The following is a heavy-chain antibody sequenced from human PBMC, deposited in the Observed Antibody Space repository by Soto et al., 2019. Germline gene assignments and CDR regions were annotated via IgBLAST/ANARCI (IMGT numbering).Heavy chain of an antibody. D-gene: IGHD2-15*01. CDR2: MYYSGNT. CDR3: AIIHGYCINRSFNRHYAMAV. V-gene: IGHV4-39*01. CDR1: GGSINNSNYS. J-gene: IGHJ6*02. Sequence: ETLSLTCTVSGGSINNSNYSRGWLRQPPGKGLEWIGTMYYSGNTYYNPSLKSRVPISVDTSKNQFSLKLSSGTAADTALNYCAIIHGYCINRSFNRHYAMAVRGQGTTLTFSS.